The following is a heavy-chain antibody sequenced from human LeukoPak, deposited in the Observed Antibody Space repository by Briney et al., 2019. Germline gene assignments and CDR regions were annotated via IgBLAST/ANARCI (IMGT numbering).Heavy chain of an antibody. CDR3: AREGTLWFGRRKSGFAY. V-gene: IGHV4-34*01. CDR2: INHSGST. CDR1: GGSFSGYY. D-gene: IGHD3-10*01. J-gene: IGHJ4*02. Sequence: SETLSLTCAVYGGSFSGYYWSWIRQPPGKGLEWIGEINHSGSTNYNPSLKSRVTISVDTSKNQSSLKLSSVTAADTAVYYCAREGTLWFGRRKSGFAYWGQGTLVTVSS.